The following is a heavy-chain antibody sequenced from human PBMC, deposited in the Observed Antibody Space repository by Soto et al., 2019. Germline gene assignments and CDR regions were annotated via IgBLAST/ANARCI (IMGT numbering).Heavy chain of an antibody. CDR3: AKDGADTGTYYFDY. J-gene: IGHJ4*02. Sequence: QVQLVKSGGGVVQPGRSLRLSCAASNFTFSNYGMHWVRQAPGKGLEWVALISNDGSNKYYTDSVKGRFTISRDNSRNTLSLQMNSLRADDTAVYYCAKDGADTGTYYFDYWGQGTLITVSS. V-gene: IGHV3-30*18. CDR2: ISNDGSNK. CDR1: NFTFSNYG. D-gene: IGHD1-26*01.